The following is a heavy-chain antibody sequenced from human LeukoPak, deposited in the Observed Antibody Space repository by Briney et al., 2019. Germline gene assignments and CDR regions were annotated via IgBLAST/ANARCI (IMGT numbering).Heavy chain of an antibody. V-gene: IGHV4-59*01. CDR3: ARVGIVVVPPDISHHDALDI. J-gene: IGHJ3*02. D-gene: IGHD2-2*01. Sequence: SETLSLTCTVSGGSINSNYWSWIRQPPGKGLEWIGYIYYSGTTNYNPSLKSRVTISVDTSKNQFSLKLSSVTAADTAVYYCARVGIVVVPPDISHHDALDIWGQGTMVTVSS. CDR2: IYYSGTT. CDR1: GGSINSNY.